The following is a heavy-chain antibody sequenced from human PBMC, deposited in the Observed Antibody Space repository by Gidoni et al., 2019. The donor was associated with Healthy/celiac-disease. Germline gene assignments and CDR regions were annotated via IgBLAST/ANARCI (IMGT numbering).Heavy chain of an antibody. J-gene: IGHJ3*02. V-gene: IGHV3-48*02. CDR3: ARDSDYYDSSGYYLDAFDI. D-gene: IGHD3-22*01. CDR2: ISSSSSTI. CDR1: GFTFNSYS. Sequence: EVQLVESGGGLVQPGGSLRLSCAASGFTFNSYSMTWVRQAPGKGLEWVSYISSSSSTIYYADSVKGRFTISRDNAKNSLYLQMNSLRDEDTAVYYCARDSDYYDSSGYYLDAFDIWGQGTMVTVSS.